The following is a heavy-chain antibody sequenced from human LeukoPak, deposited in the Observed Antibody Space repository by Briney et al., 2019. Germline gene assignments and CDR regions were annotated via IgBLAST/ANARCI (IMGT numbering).Heavy chain of an antibody. V-gene: IGHV3-23*01. CDR1: GFTFSNYD. Sequence: GGSLRLSCAASGFTFSNYDMSWVRQAPGKGLEWVSRISRSGGTTYYADSVKGRFTISRDNSKNTLFLQMDSLRAEDTAVYYCASLPHWGQRHLWGQGTLVTVSS. CDR2: ISRSGGTT. J-gene: IGHJ5*02. CDR3: ASLPHWGQRHL. D-gene: IGHD3-16*01.